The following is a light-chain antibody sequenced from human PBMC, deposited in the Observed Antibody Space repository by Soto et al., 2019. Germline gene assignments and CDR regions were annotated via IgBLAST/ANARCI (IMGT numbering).Light chain of an antibody. CDR3: QQTYDTPG. Sequence: DFQMTQSPSSLSASVGDRVSITCRASQSINSYLNWYQQKPGKAPKLLIFAASSLQSGVPSRFSGSGSGTDFTLTISSLQPEDFATYYCQQTYDTPGFGQGTTVEIK. J-gene: IGKJ1*01. CDR2: AAS. V-gene: IGKV1-39*01. CDR1: QSINSY.